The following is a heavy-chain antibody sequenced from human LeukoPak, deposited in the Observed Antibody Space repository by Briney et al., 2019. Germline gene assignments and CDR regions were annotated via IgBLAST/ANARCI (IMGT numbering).Heavy chain of an antibody. CDR2: IYTSGST. CDR1: GGSISSYY. V-gene: IGHV4-4*07. Sequence: SETLSLTCTVSGGSISSYYWSWIRQPAGKGLEWIGRIYTSGSTNYNPSLKSRVTMSVDTSKNQFSLKLSSVTAADTAVYYCARDSEYGSGSYYNDWYFDLWGRGTLVTVSS. D-gene: IGHD3-10*01. CDR3: ARDSEYGSGSYYNDWYFDL. J-gene: IGHJ2*01.